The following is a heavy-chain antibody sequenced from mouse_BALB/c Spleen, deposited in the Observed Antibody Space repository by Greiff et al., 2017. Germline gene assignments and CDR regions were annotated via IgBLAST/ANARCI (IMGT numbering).Heavy chain of an antibody. CDR2: ISYSGST. V-gene: IGHV3-8*02. CDR1: GDSITSGY. Sequence: EVQLMESGPSLVKPSQTLSLTCSVTGDSITSGYWNWIRKFPGNKLEYMGYISYSGSTYYNPSLKSRISITRDTSKNQYYLQLNSVTTEDTATYYCASLYGYDDGYAMDYWGQGTSVTVSS. CDR3: ASLYGYDDGYAMDY. D-gene: IGHD2-2*01. J-gene: IGHJ4*01.